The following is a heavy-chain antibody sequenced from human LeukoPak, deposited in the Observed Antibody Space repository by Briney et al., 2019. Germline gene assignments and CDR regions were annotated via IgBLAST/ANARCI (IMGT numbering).Heavy chain of an antibody. J-gene: IGHJ6*03. D-gene: IGHD3-10*01. CDR2: ISGGGGST. CDR1: GFTFSSYG. Sequence: GGSLRLSCVVSGFTFSSYGMTWVRQAPGKGLEWVSAISGGGGSTYYAESVKGRFTISRDTSKNTLYLQMNSLRAEDTAVYYCARDGSEFFTDYYYMDVWGKGTTVTVSS. CDR3: ARDGSEFFTDYYYMDV. V-gene: IGHV3-23*01.